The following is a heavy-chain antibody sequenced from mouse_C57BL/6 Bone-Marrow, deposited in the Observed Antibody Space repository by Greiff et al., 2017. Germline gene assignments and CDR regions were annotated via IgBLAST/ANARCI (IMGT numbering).Heavy chain of an antibody. Sequence: DVHLVESGEGLVKPGGSLKLSCAASGFTFSSYAMSWVRQTPEKRLEWVAYISSGGDYIYYADTVKGRFTISRDNARNTLYLQMSSLKSEDTAMYYCTSTVVDYFDYWGQGTTLTVSS. CDR1: GFTFSSYA. J-gene: IGHJ2*01. CDR2: ISSGGDYI. V-gene: IGHV5-9-1*02. CDR3: TSTVVDYFDY. D-gene: IGHD1-1*01.